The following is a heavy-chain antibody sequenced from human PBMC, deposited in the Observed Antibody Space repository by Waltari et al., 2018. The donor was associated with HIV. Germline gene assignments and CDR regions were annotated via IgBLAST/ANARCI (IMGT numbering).Heavy chain of an antibody. D-gene: IGHD3-10*01. CDR2: INSDGSST. J-gene: IGHJ5*02. V-gene: IGHV3-74*01. CDR3: ARAYYDSGSNWFDP. CDR1: TFPFTSYW. Sequence: QLVESGGGLVQPGGSLRLSCAASTFPFTSYWMHWVRQAPGKGLVCVSRINSDGSSTSYADSVKGRFTISRDNAKNTLYLQMNSLKVEDTAVYYCARAYYDSGSNWFDPWGQGTLVTVSS.